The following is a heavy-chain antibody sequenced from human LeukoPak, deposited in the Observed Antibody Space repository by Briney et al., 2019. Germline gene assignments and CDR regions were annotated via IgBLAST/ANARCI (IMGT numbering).Heavy chain of an antibody. CDR2: VSSSSSYT. Sequence: GGSLRLSCAASGFTFSSYSMNWVRQAPGKGLEWVSSVSSSSSYTYYADSVKGRFTISRDNAENSLYLQMNSLRAEDTAVYYCARFFAGYYYMDVWGKGTTVTVSS. V-gene: IGHV3-21*01. CDR3: ARFFAGYYYMDV. J-gene: IGHJ6*03. CDR1: GFTFSSYS.